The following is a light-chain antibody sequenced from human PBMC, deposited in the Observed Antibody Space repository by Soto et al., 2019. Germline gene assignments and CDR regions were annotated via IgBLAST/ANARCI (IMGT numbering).Light chain of an antibody. Sequence: EIVMTQSPATLSVSPGERVTLSCRASQSVVRNLAWYQQKPGQAPRLLIYDASIRATGIPDRYSGSGSGTQFTLTINGLQSQDFAVYYCQQYYKWPLTFGGGTKVDIK. CDR1: QSVVRN. J-gene: IGKJ4*01. CDR3: QQYYKWPLT. V-gene: IGKV3-15*01. CDR2: DAS.